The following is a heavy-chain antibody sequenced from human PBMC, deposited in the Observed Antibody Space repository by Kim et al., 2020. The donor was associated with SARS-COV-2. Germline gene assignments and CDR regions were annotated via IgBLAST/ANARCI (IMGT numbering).Heavy chain of an antibody. J-gene: IGHJ3*02. CDR3: ARDGRLYTGNCVGGFEK. V-gene: IGHV3-11*04. CDR1: GFTFSNYS. CDR2: ISGGGTII. Sequence: GGSLRLSCTASGFTFSNYSMNWIRQAPGKGPEWVSYISGGGTIIYYTDSVEGRFIISRDNSKNSLYLQMNSLRAEDTAMYYCARDGRLYTGNCVGGFEKWGPGAMVTASS. D-gene: IGHD2-21*01.